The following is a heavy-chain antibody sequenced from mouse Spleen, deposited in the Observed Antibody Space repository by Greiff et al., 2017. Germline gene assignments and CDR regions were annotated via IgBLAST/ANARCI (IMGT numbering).Heavy chain of an antibody. CDR3: ARLGKYGITYAMDY. V-gene: IGHV1-76*01. J-gene: IGHJ4*01. D-gene: IGHD2-10*02. CDR2: IYPGSGNT. CDR1: GYTFTDYY. Sequence: QVQLKESGAELVRPGASVKLSCKASGYTFTDYYINWVKQRPGQGLEWIARIYPGSGNTYYNEKFKGKATLTAEKSSSTAYMQLSSLTSEDSAVYFCARLGKYGITYAMDYWGQGTSVTVSS.